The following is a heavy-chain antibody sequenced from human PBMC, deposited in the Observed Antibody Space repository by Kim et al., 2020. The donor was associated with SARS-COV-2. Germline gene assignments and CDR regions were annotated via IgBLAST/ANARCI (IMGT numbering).Heavy chain of an antibody. Sequence: SVKVSCKASGGTFSSYAISWVRQAPGQGLEWMGGIIPIFGTANYAQKFQGRVTITADESTSTAYMELSSLRSEDTAVYYCARGIVVVVAATDYYYYGMDVWGQGTTVTVSS. D-gene: IGHD2-15*01. V-gene: IGHV1-69*13. CDR1: GGTFSSYA. J-gene: IGHJ6*02. CDR2: IIPIFGTA. CDR3: ARGIVVVVAATDYYYYGMDV.